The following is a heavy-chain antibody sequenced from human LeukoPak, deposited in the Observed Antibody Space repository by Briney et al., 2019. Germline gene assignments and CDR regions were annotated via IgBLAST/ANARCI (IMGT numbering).Heavy chain of an antibody. CDR3: AREYYYDSSGYRPDAFDI. J-gene: IGHJ3*02. D-gene: IGHD3-22*01. CDR1: GYTFTSYY. V-gene: IGHV1-46*01. CDR2: INPSGGST. Sequence: APVKVSCKASGYTFTSYYMHWVRQAPGQGLEWMGIINPSGGSTSYAQKFQGRVTMTRDTSTSTVYMELSSLRSEDTAVYYCAREYYYDSSGYRPDAFDIWGQGTMVTVSS.